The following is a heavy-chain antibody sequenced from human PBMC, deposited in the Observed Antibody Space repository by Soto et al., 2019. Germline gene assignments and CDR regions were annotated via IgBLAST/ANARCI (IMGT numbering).Heavy chain of an antibody. CDR3: ATCVGTIMENLQY. Sequence: QVQLVESGGGVVQPGQSLRLSCVASGYAFSRRGMHWVRQAPGQGLEWVAVIRYDGTTESYADSVKARFTISKDNSKNTLSLQMNSLRAEDTAVYYCATCVGTIMENLQYWGQGIRVTVSS. V-gene: IGHV3-33*01. CDR1: GYAFSRRG. J-gene: IGHJ4*02. D-gene: IGHD1-1*01. CDR2: IRYDGTTE.